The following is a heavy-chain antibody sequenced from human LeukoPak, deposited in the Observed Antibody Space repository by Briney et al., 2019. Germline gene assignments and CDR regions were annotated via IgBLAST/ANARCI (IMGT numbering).Heavy chain of an antibody. Sequence: ASVKVSCKASGYTFTSYDINWVRQATGQGLEWMGWISAYNGNTNYAQKLQGRVTMTTDTSTSTAYMELRSLRSDDTAVYYCARGFPSVTIFGVVHFDYWGQGTLVTVSS. D-gene: IGHD3-3*01. CDR2: ISAYNGNT. V-gene: IGHV1-18*01. CDR1: GYTFTSYD. J-gene: IGHJ4*02. CDR3: ARGFPSVTIFGVVHFDY.